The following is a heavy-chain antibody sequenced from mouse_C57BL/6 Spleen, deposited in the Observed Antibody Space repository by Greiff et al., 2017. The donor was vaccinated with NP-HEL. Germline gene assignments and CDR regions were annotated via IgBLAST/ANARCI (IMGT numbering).Heavy chain of an antibody. CDR3: ARGSLGRRYFDY. V-gene: IGHV5-17*01. J-gene: IGHJ2*01. D-gene: IGHD4-1*01. CDR1: GFTFSDYG. CDR2: ISSGSSTI. Sequence: EVKLMESGGGLVKPGGSLKLSCAASGFTFSDYGMHWVRQAPEKGLEWVAYISSGSSTIYYADTVKGRFTISRDNAKNTLFLQMTSLRSEDTAMYYCARGSLGRRYFDYWGQGTTLTVSS.